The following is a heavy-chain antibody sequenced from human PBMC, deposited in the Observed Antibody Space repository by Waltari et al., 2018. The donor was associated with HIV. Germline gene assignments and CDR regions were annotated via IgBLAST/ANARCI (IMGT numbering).Heavy chain of an antibody. CDR1: GGSISSSNC. CDR3: ARDRAIVIVPAARSAFDI. D-gene: IGHD2-2*01. J-gene: IGHJ3*02. V-gene: IGHV4-4*02. Sequence: QVQLQESGPGLVKPSGTLALTCAVSGGSISSSNCWSWVRQPPGTGLEWIGEVYPSGNTNYNPSLKSRVTISLDKSKNQFALKLSSVTAADTAIYHCARDRAIVIVPAARSAFDIWGQGTMVTVSS. CDR2: VYPSGNT.